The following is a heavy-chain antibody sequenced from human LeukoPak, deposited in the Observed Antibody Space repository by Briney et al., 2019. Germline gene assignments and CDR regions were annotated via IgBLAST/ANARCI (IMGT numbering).Heavy chain of an antibody. CDR2: LSGSGSST. CDR3: AKDRDIVSPTSAYFYFDY. J-gene: IGHJ4*02. D-gene: IGHD5/OR15-5a*01. V-gene: IGHV3-23*01. Sequence: GGSLRLSCAASGFTFSSYAMTWVRQAPGKGLEWVSGLSGSGSSTYYADSVKGRFTISRDNSKNTLYLQMNSLRAEDTAVYYCAKDRDIVSPTSAYFYFDYWGQGTLVTVSS. CDR1: GFTFSSYA.